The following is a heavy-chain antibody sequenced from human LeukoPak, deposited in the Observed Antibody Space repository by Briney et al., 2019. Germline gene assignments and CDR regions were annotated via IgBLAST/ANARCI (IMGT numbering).Heavy chain of an antibody. Sequence: PSETLSLTCAVSGGSITTHYWSWIRQPPGKGLEWIGSIYYSGSTYYNPSLKSRVTISVDTSKNQFSLKLSSVTAADTAAYYCARHSGGFGESIFDYWGQGALVTVSS. CDR2: IYYSGST. CDR3: ARHSGGFGESIFDY. V-gene: IGHV4-59*05. CDR1: GGSITTHY. J-gene: IGHJ4*02. D-gene: IGHD3-10*01.